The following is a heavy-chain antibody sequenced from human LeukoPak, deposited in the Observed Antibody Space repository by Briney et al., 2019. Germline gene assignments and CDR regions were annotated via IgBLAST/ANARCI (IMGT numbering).Heavy chain of an antibody. J-gene: IGHJ6*02. Sequence: GGSLRLSCAASGFTFSDYYMSWIRQAPGKGLEWVSYISSSGSTIYYADSVKGRFTISRDNAKNSLYLQMNSLRAEDTAVYYCARDKYGGKHYYYYYGMDVWAKGPRSPSP. CDR3: ARDKYGGKHYYYYYGMDV. CDR2: ISSSGSTI. CDR1: GFTFSDYY. D-gene: IGHD4-23*01. V-gene: IGHV3-11*01.